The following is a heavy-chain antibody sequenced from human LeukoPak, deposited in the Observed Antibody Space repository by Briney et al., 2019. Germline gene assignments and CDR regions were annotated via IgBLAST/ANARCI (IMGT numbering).Heavy chain of an antibody. J-gene: IGHJ4*02. CDR3: ASEGGIGYGYVY. Sequence: PGGSLRLSCAGSEFTFSSYWMSWVRQASGKGLEWVANIKQDGSEKNYVDSVKGRFTISRDNAKNSLYLQMNSLRAEDTAVYYCASEGGIGYGYVYWGQGTLVSVSS. CDR2: IKQDGSEK. V-gene: IGHV3-7*01. CDR1: EFTFSSYW. D-gene: IGHD5-18*01.